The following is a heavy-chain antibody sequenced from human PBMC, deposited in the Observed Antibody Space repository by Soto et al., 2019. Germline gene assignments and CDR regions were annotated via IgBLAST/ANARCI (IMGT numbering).Heavy chain of an antibody. CDR1: GGSFSSYS. CDR2: IYSRGAP. D-gene: IGHD2-15*01. J-gene: IGHJ6*03. Sequence: QVQLQESGPGLVKPSETLSLTCTVSGGSFSSYSWGWFRQPPGKGLGGIGIIYSRGAPNYTPSLKSRVTISVDTSKNQFSLKLSSVTAADTAVYYCARSYRRYCSGGSCYSYYYYYMDVWGKGTTVTVSS. V-gene: IGHV4-59*01. CDR3: ARSYRRYCSGGSCYSYYYYYMDV.